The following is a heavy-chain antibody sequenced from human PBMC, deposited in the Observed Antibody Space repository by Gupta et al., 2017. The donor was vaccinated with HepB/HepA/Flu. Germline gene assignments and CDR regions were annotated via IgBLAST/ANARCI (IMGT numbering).Heavy chain of an antibody. CDR3: ARDHVSYYDFWSGHGHGH. Sequence: EVQLVESGGGLVKPGGSLRPSCAASGFTFSSYSMNWVRQAPGKGLEWVSSISSSSSYIYYADSVKGRFTISRDNAKNSLYLQMNSLRAEDTAVYYCARDHVSYYDFWSGHGHGHWGQGTLVTVSS. CDR2: ISSSSSYI. D-gene: IGHD3-3*01. V-gene: IGHV3-21*01. CDR1: GFTFSSYS. J-gene: IGHJ4*02.